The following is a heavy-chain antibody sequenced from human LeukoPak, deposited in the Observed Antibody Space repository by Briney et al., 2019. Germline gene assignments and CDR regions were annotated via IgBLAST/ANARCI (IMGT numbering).Heavy chain of an antibody. J-gene: IGHJ4*02. CDR1: GYTFTSYG. CDR3: ARDSYSSGSTRLFDY. CDR2: ISAYNGNT. V-gene: IGHV1-18*01. D-gene: IGHD6-19*01. Sequence: ASVKVSCKASGYTFTSYGISWVRQAPGQGLEWMGWISAYNGNTNYAQKLQGRVTMTTDTSTSTAYMELRSLRSDDTAVYYCARDSYSSGSTRLFDYWGQGTLVTVSS.